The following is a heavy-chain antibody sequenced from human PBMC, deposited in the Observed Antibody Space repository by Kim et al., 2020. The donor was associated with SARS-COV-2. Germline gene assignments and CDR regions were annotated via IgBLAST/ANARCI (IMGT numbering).Heavy chain of an antibody. CDR1: GGSIASDTFY. CDR3: ARAPMDILTGYYAFDT. Sequence: SETLSLTCSVSGGSIASDTFYWSWIRQPAGKGLEWIGRISTTGSTNYNPSLNSRLTISQDTSKNHFSLKLSSVTAADTAVYYCARAPMDILTGYYAFDTWGPGTMVTVSS. CDR2: ISTTGST. D-gene: IGHD3-9*01. V-gene: IGHV4-61*02. J-gene: IGHJ3*02.